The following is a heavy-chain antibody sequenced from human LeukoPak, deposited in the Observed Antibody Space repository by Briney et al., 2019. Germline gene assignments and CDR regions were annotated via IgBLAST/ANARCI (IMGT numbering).Heavy chain of an antibody. D-gene: IGHD2-15*01. J-gene: IGHJ4*02. V-gene: IGHV3-48*04. Sequence: GGSLRLSCAASGFTFSTYAMSWVRQAPGKGLEWVSFISSSSITIYYADSVKGRFTISRDNAEKSLYLQMNSLRAEDTAVYYCARDRGGSYSAIDYWGQGTLVTVSS. CDR2: ISSSSITI. CDR3: ARDRGGSYSAIDY. CDR1: GFTFSTYA.